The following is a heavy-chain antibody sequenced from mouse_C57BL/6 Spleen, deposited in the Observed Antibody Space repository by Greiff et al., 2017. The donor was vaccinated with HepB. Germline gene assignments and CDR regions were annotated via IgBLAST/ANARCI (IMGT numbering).Heavy chain of an antibody. J-gene: IGHJ2*01. Sequence: EVQLVESEGGLVQPGSSMKLSCTASGFTFSDYYMAWVRQVPEKGLEWVANINYDGSSTYYLDSLKSRFIISRDNAKNILYLQMSSLKSEDTATYYCARDLYGRGYFDYWGQGTTLTVSS. CDR1: GFTFSDYY. CDR3: ARDLYGRGYFDY. D-gene: IGHD1-1*01. CDR2: INYDGSST. V-gene: IGHV5-16*01.